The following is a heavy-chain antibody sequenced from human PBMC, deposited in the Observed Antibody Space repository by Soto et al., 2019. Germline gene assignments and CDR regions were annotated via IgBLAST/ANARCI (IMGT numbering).Heavy chain of an antibody. CDR1: GFTFITFA. D-gene: IGHD1-26*01. CDR3: ALRKTGSYFDY. V-gene: IGHV3-23*01. Sequence: LGGSLRLSCAASGFTFITFAMSWVRQAPGKGLEWVSGIGASGAGTYYAESVKGRFTISRDNSKNTLYLHMNSLRAEDTAVYYCALRKTGSYFDYWGQGTQVTVSS. CDR2: IGASGAGT. J-gene: IGHJ4*02.